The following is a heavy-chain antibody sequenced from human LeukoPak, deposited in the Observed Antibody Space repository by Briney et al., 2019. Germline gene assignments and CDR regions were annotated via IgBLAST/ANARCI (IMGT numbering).Heavy chain of an antibody. V-gene: IGHV3-23*01. CDR1: GFTFSSYG. D-gene: IGHD3-16*01. Sequence: QAGGSLRLSCAASGFTFSSYGMTWVRQAPGKGLEWVSGISGSGGSTYYADSVKGRFTISRDNAKNSLYLQMNSLRAEDTAVYYCARDITWTGDFDYWGQGTLVTVSS. J-gene: IGHJ4*02. CDR2: ISGSGGST. CDR3: ARDITWTGDFDY.